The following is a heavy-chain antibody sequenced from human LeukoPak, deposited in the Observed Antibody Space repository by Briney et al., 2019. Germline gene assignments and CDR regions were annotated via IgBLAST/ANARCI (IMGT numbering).Heavy chain of an antibody. D-gene: IGHD3-3*01. V-gene: IGHV1-18*01. Sequence: ASVKVSCKASGYTFTSYGISWVRQAPGQGLEWMGWISAYNGNTNYAQKLQGRVTMTTDTSTGTAYMELRSLRSDDTAVYYCARDRPNYDFWSGSTGWDYWGQGTLVTVSS. CDR3: ARDRPNYDFWSGSTGWDY. CDR1: GYTFTSYG. J-gene: IGHJ4*02. CDR2: ISAYNGNT.